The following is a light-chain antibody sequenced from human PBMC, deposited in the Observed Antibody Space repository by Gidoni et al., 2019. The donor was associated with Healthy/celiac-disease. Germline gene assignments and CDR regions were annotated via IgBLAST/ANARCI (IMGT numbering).Light chain of an antibody. V-gene: IGKV1-33*01. CDR2: DAS. J-gene: IGKJ4*01. CDR3: QQYDNLPRT. Sequence: DIQMTQSPSSLSASVGDRVTITFQASQDISTYLNWYQQKPGKAPKLLIYDASNFETGVPSRFSGSGSGTDFTFTISSLQPEDIATYYCQQYDNLPRTFGGGTKVEIK. CDR1: QDISTY.